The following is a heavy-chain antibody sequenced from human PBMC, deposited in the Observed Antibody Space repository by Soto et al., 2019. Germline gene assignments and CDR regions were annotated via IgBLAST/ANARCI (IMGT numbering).Heavy chain of an antibody. D-gene: IGHD3-22*01. CDR3: ATSHDTSGYYFFDY. CDR1: GLTFYSNA. V-gene: IGHV3-30*04. Sequence: HPGGSLRLSCVGSGLTFYSNAMHWVRQAPGKGLEWVTVISHDGSDKYYADSVKGRFTISRDNSKSTLYLQMNSLRPDDTAVYYCATSHDTSGYYFFDYWGQGTMVTVSS. J-gene: IGHJ4*02. CDR2: ISHDGSDK.